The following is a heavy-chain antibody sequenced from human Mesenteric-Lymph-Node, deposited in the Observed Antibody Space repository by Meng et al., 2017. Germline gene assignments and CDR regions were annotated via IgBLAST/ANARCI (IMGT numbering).Heavy chain of an antibody. J-gene: IGHJ6*02. CDR1: GYTFTTYS. V-gene: IGHV1-3*04. Sequence: QVQLVQAVAEVKKPGASVKVSCKASGYTFTTYSIHWVRQAPGQRLEWMGWINTGNGNTKYSQNFQGRVTITRDTSATTAYMELSDLRSEDTAVYYCAKSGGMDVWGQGTAVTVSS. D-gene: IGHD6-25*01. CDR2: INTGNGNT. CDR3: AKSGGMDV.